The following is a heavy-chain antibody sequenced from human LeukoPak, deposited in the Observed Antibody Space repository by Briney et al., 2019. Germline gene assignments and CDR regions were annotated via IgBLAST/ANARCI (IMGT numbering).Heavy chain of an antibody. J-gene: IGHJ6*02. CDR2: IYYNGST. V-gene: IGHV4-61*01. CDR1: GGSVSSGSYY. CDR3: AYSSGWNYYYYYGMDV. D-gene: IGHD6-19*01. Sequence: SETLSLTCTVSGGSVSSGSYYWSWIRQPPGKGLEWIGYIYYNGSTNYNPSLKSRVTISVDTSKNQFSLKLSSVTAADTAVYYCAYSSGWNYYYYYGMDVWGQGTTVTVSS.